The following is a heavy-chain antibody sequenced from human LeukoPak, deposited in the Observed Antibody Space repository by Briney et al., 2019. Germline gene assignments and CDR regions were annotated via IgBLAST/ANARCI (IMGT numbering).Heavy chain of an antibody. CDR1: GGSISSSNW. CDR3: ARDPHIAVAASNWFDP. D-gene: IGHD6-19*01. J-gene: IGHJ5*02. V-gene: IGHV4-4*02. Sequence: SGTLSLTCAVSGGSISSSNWWSWVRQPPGKGLEWIGEIYHSGSTNYNPSLKSRVTMSVDKSKNQFSLKLSSVTAADTAVYYCARDPHIAVAASNWFDPWGQGTLVTVSS. CDR2: IYHSGST.